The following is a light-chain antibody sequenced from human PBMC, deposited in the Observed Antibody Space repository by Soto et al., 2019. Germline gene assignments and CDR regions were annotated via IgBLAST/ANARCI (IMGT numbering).Light chain of an antibody. Sequence: LTQPPSASGTPGQRVTISCSGSSSNIGSNYVYWYQQLPGTAPKLLIYRNNQRPSGVPDRFSGSKSGTSASLAISGLRSEDEADYYCAAWDDSLSGWVFGGGTKVTVL. CDR3: AAWDDSLSGWV. V-gene: IGLV1-47*01. CDR1: SSNIGSNY. J-gene: IGLJ3*02. CDR2: RNN.